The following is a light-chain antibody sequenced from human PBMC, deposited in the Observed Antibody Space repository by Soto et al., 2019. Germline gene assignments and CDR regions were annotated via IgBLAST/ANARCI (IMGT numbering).Light chain of an antibody. CDR2: GAS. Sequence: EIVLTPSPGTMSLSPGERVTLSCRASQTVTRSYLAWYQQKPGQAPRLLIYGASIRATGIPDRFSGSGSGTDFTLTISRLEPEDFAVYYCQQYGTSPRTFGQGTKVDI. CDR3: QQYGTSPRT. J-gene: IGKJ1*01. V-gene: IGKV3-20*01. CDR1: QTVTRSY.